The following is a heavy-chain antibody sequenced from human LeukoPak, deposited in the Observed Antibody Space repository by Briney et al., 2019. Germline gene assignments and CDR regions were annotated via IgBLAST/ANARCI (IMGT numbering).Heavy chain of an antibody. Sequence: SVKVSCKASGGTFSSYAISWVRQAPGQGLEWMGGIIPIFGTANYAQKFQGRVTITADESTSTAYMELSSLRSEDTAVYYCARAGPYYYDVDDYWGQGTLVTVSS. CDR1: GGTFSSYA. D-gene: IGHD3-22*01. J-gene: IGHJ4*02. V-gene: IGHV1-69*13. CDR2: IIPIFGTA. CDR3: ARAGPYYYDVDDY.